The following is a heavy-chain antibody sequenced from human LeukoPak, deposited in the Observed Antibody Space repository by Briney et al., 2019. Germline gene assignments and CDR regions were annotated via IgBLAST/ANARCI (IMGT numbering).Heavy chain of an antibody. D-gene: IGHD3-16*01. Sequence: GGSLRLSCAASGFSISGYWMSWVRQAPGKGLEWAANIRQDGGVKTYVDSVKGRFTISRDNAKNSLYLQMDSLRVEDTAMYYCARDGGTDWYDPWGQGTLVTVSS. J-gene: IGHJ5*02. CDR2: IRQDGGVK. V-gene: IGHV3-7*01. CDR3: ARDGGTDWYDP. CDR1: GFSISGYW.